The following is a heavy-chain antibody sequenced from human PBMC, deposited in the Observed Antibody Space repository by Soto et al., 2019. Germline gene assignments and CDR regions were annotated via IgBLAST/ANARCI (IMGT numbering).Heavy chain of an antibody. Sequence: ASVKVSCKVSGYTFTSYGISWVRQAPGQGLEWMGWISAYNGKTNNAQKFQGRVTMTTDTSTRTAYMELRSLRSDDTAVYYCARDYYDSSGSPWWFDHWGQGTLVTVSS. CDR1: GYTFTSYG. CDR3: ARDYYDSSGSPWWFDH. D-gene: IGHD3-22*01. J-gene: IGHJ5*02. CDR2: ISAYNGKT. V-gene: IGHV1-18*01.